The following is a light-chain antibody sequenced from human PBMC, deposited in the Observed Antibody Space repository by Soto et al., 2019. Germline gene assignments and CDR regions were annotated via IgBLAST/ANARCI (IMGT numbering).Light chain of an antibody. Sequence: QSALTQPRSVSGSPGQSVTISCTGTRSDVGGYNYVSWYQQHPGKAPKLMIYEVSNRPSGVSNRFSGSKSGNTASLTISGLQAEDEADYYCSSYTSSSTLFGGGTKLTVL. J-gene: IGLJ2*01. CDR3: SSYTSSSTL. CDR2: EVS. V-gene: IGLV2-14*01. CDR1: RSDVGGYNY.